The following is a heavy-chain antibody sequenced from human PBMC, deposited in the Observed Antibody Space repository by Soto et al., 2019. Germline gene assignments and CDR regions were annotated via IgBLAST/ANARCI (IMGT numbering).Heavy chain of an antibody. J-gene: IGHJ4*02. CDR1: GYTFTSYD. CDR3: ARGCRRACRDGYKLDY. V-gene: IGHV1-8*01. CDR2: MNPNSGNT. Sequence: GASVKVSCTASGYTFTSYDINWVRQATGQGLEWMGWMNPNSGNTGYAQKFQGRVTMTRDTSISTAYMELSSLRSEDTAVYYCARGCRRACRDGYKLDYWGQGTLVTVSS. D-gene: IGHD5-12*01.